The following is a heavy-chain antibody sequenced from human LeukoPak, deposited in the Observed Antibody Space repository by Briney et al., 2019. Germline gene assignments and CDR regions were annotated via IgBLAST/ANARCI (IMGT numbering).Heavy chain of an antibody. CDR2: ISAYNGNT. D-gene: IGHD2-2*01. CDR3: ARPANGAYYSYYMDV. V-gene: IGHV1-18*01. CDR1: DYTLLTYG. Sequence: ASVKVSCKASDYTLLTYGITWVRQAPGQGLEWMGWISAYNGNTHYAQKLQGRVTMTTDTSTRTAYMELRSLPSNDTGIYYCARPANGAYYSYYMDVWGRGTTVTVSS. J-gene: IGHJ6*03.